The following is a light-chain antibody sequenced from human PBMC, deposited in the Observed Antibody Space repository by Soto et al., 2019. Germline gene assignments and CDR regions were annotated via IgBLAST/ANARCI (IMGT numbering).Light chain of an antibody. V-gene: IGLV2-14*01. CDR1: TSDIGAYNY. J-gene: IGLJ3*02. CDR3: TSYTTKSTWV. Sequence: QSVLAQPASVSGSPGQSITISCTGTTSDIGAYNYVSWYQQHPGKAPKLMIYEVTNRPSGASDRFSGSKSDNTASLTISGLRAEDEADYYCTSYTTKSTWVFGGGTKVT. CDR2: EVT.